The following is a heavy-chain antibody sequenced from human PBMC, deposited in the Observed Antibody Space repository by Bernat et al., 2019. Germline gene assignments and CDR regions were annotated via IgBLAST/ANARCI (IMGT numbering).Heavy chain of an antibody. CDR1: GFTFGDYA. D-gene: IGHD3-3*01. CDR3: TREDLYDFWSGYYYYFDY. CDR2: IRSKAYGGTT. Sequence: EVQLVESGGGLVQPGRSLRLSCTASGFTFGDYAMSWVRQAPGKGLEWVGFIRSKAYGGTTEYAASVKGRFTISRDDSKSIAYLQMISLKTEDTSVYYCTREDLYDFWSGYYYYFDYWGQGTLVTVSS. J-gene: IGHJ4*02. V-gene: IGHV3-49*04.